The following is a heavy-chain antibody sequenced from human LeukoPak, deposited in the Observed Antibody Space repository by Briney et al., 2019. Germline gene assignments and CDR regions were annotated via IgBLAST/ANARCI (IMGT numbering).Heavy chain of an antibody. J-gene: IGHJ2*01. D-gene: IGHD3-10*01. CDR1: GGSFSGYY. V-gene: IGHV4-34*01. CDR2: INHSGST. Sequence: PSETLSPTCAVYGGSFSGYYWSWIRQPPGKGLEWIGEINHSGSTNYNPSLKSRVTISVDTSKNQFSLKLSSVTAADTAVYYCARRTMVRGPLWYFDLWGRGTLVTVSS. CDR3: ARRTMVRGPLWYFDL.